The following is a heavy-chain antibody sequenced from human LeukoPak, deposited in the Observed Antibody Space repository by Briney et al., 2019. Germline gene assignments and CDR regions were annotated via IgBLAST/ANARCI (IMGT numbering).Heavy chain of an antibody. Sequence: GGSLRLSCAASGFTFSNYAMSWVRQAPGKGLECVSTISGTAASTYYAGSVKGRFTISRDNSKNTLFLQVNNLRAEDTALYYCAKDRWYSSGGFLDHWGQGTLVTVSS. CDR1: GFTFSNYA. D-gene: IGHD6-19*01. J-gene: IGHJ4*02. CDR2: ISGTAAST. V-gene: IGHV3-23*01. CDR3: AKDRWYSSGGFLDH.